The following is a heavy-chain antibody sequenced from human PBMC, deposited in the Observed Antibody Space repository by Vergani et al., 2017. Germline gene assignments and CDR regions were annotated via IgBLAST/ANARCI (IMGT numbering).Heavy chain of an antibody. CDR3: SRLRGYSFGYSDY. V-gene: IGHV3-49*04. D-gene: IGHD5-18*01. CDR1: GFSFGDYA. J-gene: IGHJ4*02. Sequence: EVQLVESGGGLVPPGRSLRLSCAASGFSFGDYAMTWVRQAPGKGLEWVAFIRNKAYGGTTEYAASVKGRFTISRDDSKRLAYLQLSGLKTEDTAVYFCSRLRGYSFGYSDYWGQGAMVTVSS. CDR2: IRNKAYGGTT.